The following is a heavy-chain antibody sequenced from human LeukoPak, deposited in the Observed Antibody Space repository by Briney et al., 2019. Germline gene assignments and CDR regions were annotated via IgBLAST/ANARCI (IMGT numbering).Heavy chain of an antibody. CDR2: SRSRAHGETT. V-gene: IGHV3-49*03. J-gene: IGHJ6*03. CDR1: GFTFGENA. Sequence: GGSLRLSCTAFGFTFGENAMIWFRQSPGKGLEWVSLSRSRAHGETTEYAASVMGRFTMSRDDSKNIAYLQMNSLETEDTAVYYCSRVERSSINNYYYYMAVWGKGTSVTVSS. CDR3: SRVERSSINNYYYYMAV. D-gene: IGHD2-2*01.